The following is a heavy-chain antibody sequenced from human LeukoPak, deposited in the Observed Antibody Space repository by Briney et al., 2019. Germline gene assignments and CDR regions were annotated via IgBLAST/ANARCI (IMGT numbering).Heavy chain of an antibody. V-gene: IGHV3-23*01. D-gene: IGHD6-19*01. CDR1: GFTFSSYG. Sequence: VGSLRLSCGASGFTFSSYGMSWVRQAPGKGLEWVSAISGSGGRTQYADSVKGRFTISRDNSRNTLYLQMNSLRAEDTAVYYCARAIAVAGLAFYFDYWGQGTLVTVSS. CDR2: ISGSGGRT. J-gene: IGHJ4*02. CDR3: ARAIAVAGLAFYFDY.